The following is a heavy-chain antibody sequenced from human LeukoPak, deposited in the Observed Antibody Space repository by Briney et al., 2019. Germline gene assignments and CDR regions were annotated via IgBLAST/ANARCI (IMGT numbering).Heavy chain of an antibody. Sequence: GVSLRLSCAASGFTFSSYAMQWVRQAPGKAREGGTVISYDGSNKYYADAVKGRFTISRDNSKNTLYLQMNSLRAEETAVYYCARDRPSDSSGYYYVPYYYGMDVWCQGTTVTVSS. J-gene: IGHJ6*02. CDR2: ISYDGSNK. V-gene: IGHV3-30-3*01. CDR1: GFTFSSYA. D-gene: IGHD3-22*01. CDR3: ARDRPSDSSGYYYVPYYYGMDV.